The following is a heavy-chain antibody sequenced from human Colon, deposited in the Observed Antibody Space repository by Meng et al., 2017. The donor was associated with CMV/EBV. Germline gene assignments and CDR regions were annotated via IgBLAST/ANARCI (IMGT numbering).Heavy chain of an antibody. J-gene: IGHJ6*02. CDR2: ISWHSGNI. CDR1: GFTFDDYA. Sequence: SLKISCVASGFTFDDYAMHWVRQGPGKGLEWVSGISWHSGNIDYAVSVKGRFTISRDNDKNSLFMEMDSLRHEDTALYYCAKDMEYYDAMEVWGQGTTVTVSS. D-gene: IGHD3-3*01. V-gene: IGHV3-9*01. CDR3: AKDMEYYDAMEV.